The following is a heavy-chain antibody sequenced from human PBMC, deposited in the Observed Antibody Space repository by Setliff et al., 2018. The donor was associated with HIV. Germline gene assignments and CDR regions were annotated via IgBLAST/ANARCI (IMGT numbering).Heavy chain of an antibody. D-gene: IGHD3-22*01. J-gene: IGHJ4*02. CDR2: IFSNDEQ. CDR3: VRFFDSSGYYRYYFDS. CDR1: GFSLSDDRLG. V-gene: IGHV2-26*01. Sequence: SGPTLVNPTETLTLTCTVSGFSLSDDRLGVSWIRQPPGKALEWLAHIFSNDEQSYRAPLKGRLTISKDTSKSQVVLTMTNMDPVDTATYYCVRFFDSSGYYRYYFDSWGQGTQVTVS.